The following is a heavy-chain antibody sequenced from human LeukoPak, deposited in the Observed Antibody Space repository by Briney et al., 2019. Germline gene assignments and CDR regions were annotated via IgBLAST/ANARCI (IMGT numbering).Heavy chain of an antibody. CDR3: ARGGVGYYFDY. J-gene: IGHJ4*02. D-gene: IGHD3-10*01. Sequence: SETLSLTCTVSGGSISSSSYYWGWIRQPPGKGLEWNGSIYYSGSTYYNPSLKSRVTISVDTSKNQFSLKLSSVTAADTAVYYCARGGVGYYFDYWGQGTLVTVSS. V-gene: IGHV4-39*07. CDR2: IYYSGST. CDR1: GGSISSSSYY.